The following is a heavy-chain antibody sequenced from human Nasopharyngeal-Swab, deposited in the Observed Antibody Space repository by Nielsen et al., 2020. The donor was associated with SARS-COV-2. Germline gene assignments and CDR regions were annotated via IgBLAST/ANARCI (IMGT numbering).Heavy chain of an antibody. J-gene: IGHJ4*02. CDR2: INHSGST. Sequence: WIHQPPGKGLEWIGEINHSGSTNYNPSLKSRVTISVDTSKNQFSLKLSSVTAADTAVYYCARERGGPRDDSSGYLYYFDYWGQGTLVTVSS. CDR3: ARERGGPRDDSSGYLYYFDY. D-gene: IGHD3-22*01. V-gene: IGHV4-34*01.